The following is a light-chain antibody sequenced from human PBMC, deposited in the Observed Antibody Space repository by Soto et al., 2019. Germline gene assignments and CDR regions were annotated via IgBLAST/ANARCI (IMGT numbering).Light chain of an antibody. CDR3: CSYAGSSTFYV. CDR2: EVS. CDR1: NSDVGSYNL. V-gene: IGLV2-23*02. J-gene: IGLJ1*01. Sequence: SVLNQPASVSGAPGQSVPISLTGTNSDVGSYNLVSWYQQHPGKAPKLMIYEVSKRPSGVSNRFSGSKSGNTASLTISGLQAEDEADYYCCSYAGSSTFYVFGTGTKVTVL.